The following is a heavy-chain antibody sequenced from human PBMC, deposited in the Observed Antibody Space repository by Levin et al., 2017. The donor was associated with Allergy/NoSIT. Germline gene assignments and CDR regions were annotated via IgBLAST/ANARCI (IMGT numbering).Heavy chain of an antibody. CDR2: IFSNDEK. Sequence: ESGPTLVKPTETLTLTCTVSGFSLSNGRMGVSWIRQPPGKALEWLAHIFSNDEKSYSTSLKSRLTISKDTSKSQVVLTMTNMDPVDTATYFCARIQTDDYVWGSYRYFDYWGQGTLVTVSS. CDR3: ARIQTDDYVWGSYRYFDY. CDR1: GFSLSNGRMG. V-gene: IGHV2-26*01. D-gene: IGHD3-16*02. J-gene: IGHJ4*02.